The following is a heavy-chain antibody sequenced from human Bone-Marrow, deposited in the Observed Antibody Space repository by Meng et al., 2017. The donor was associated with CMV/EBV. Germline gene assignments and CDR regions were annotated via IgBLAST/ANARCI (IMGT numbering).Heavy chain of an antibody. V-gene: IGHV3-53*01. CDR2: FYVDGSI. J-gene: IGHJ6*02. CDR3: ASGPDRHPPHYYAMDV. CDR1: GLTVRNNY. Sequence: GESLKISCTVSGLTVRNNYMTWVRQAPGKGLEWISSFYVDGSIYYADSVKGRFTISRDTSKNTLYLQMNSLRAEDTAVYYCASGPDRHPPHYYAMDVWGQGTTVTVSS.